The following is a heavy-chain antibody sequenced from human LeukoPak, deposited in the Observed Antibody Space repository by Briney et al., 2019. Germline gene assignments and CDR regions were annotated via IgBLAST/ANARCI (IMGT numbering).Heavy chain of an antibody. D-gene: IGHD6-19*01. J-gene: IGHJ4*02. CDR3: ASFRITVAGRTGLDY. V-gene: IGHV3-7*01. CDR1: GFTFSNYW. Sequence: GGSLRLSCASSGFTFSNYWMSWVRPAPGKGLEWVANIKQDGSEKHYVDSVKGRFTISSDNAKNSLYLPMNSLRAEDTAVYYCASFRITVAGRTGLDYWGQGTLVTVSS. CDR2: IKQDGSEK.